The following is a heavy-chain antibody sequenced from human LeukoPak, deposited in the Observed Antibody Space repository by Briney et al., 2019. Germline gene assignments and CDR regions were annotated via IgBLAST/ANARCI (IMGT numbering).Heavy chain of an antibody. CDR3: ARGGGGSYYDSSGYLDFDY. V-gene: IGHV4-30-2*01. CDR1: GGSISSGGYS. D-gene: IGHD3-22*01. Sequence: SQTLSLTCAVSGGSISSGGYSWSWIRQLPGKGLEWIGYIYHSGSTYYNPSLKSRVTISVDRSKNQFSLKLSSVTAADTAVYYCARGGGGSYYDSSGYLDFDYWGQGTLVTVSS. CDR2: IYHSGST. J-gene: IGHJ4*02.